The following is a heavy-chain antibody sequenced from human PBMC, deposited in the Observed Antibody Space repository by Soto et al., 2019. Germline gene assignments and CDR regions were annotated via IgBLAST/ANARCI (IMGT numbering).Heavy chain of an antibody. CDR2: ISSSGSTI. CDR3: AREHDSSGYYYGDI. Sequence: GESLRLSCAASGFTFSDYYMSWIRQAPGKGLEWVSYISSSGSTIYYADSVKGRFTISRDNAKNSLYLQMNSLRAEDTAVYYCAREHDSSGYYYGDIWGQGTMVTVSS. J-gene: IGHJ3*02. CDR1: GFTFSDYY. D-gene: IGHD3-22*01. V-gene: IGHV3-11*01.